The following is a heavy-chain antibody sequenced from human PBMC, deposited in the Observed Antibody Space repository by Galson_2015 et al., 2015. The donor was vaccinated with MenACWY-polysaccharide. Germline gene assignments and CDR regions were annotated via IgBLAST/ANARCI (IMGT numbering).Heavy chain of an antibody. CDR1: GFSLPNAGVG. CDR3: AHFKVLIHVFDI. Sequence: PALVKPTQTLTLPCNFSGFSLPNAGVGVGWIRQPPGKALEWLALTYWNEDERYSPRLESRLTITKDTSKNQVALTMTNMDPVDTGTYYCAHFKVLIHVFDIWGQGTTVTVSS. V-gene: IGHV2-5*01. CDR2: TYWNEDE. J-gene: IGHJ3*02.